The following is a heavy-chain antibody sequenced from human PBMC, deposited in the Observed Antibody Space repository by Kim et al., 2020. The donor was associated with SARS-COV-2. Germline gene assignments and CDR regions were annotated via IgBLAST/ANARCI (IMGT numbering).Heavy chain of an antibody. Sequence: GGSLRLSCAASGFTFSNSAMNWVRQAPGKGLEWVSTISESAGNTYYADSVKGRFTISRDNSKNTLYLQLNSLRAEDTAVYYCAKDLYYFGSGSPFDCWGQGTLVNVSS. J-gene: IGHJ4*02. CDR3: AKDLYYFGSGSPFDC. D-gene: IGHD3-10*01. CDR1: GFTFSNSA. CDR2: ISESAGNT. V-gene: IGHV3-23*01.